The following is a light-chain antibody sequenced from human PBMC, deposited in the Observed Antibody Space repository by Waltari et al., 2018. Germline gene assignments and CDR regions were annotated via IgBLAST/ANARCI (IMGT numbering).Light chain of an antibody. CDR3: AAWDDSLKVVL. Sequence: QSMLTQPPSASGSPGQRVSISCSGGSSNIGSNALNWYKQLPGTAPKLLMYSHGIRPSGVPDRFSGSRSGTSGSLAISGLQSEDEADYYCAAWDDSLKVVLFGGGTKLTVL. CDR1: SSNIGSNA. V-gene: IGLV1-44*01. J-gene: IGLJ2*01. CDR2: SHG.